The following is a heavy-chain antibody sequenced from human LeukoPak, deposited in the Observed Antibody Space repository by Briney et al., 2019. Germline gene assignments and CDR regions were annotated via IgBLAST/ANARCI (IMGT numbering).Heavy chain of an antibody. Sequence: GGSLRLSCAASGFTFDDYAMHWVRQAPGKGLEWVSAIHSAGDTHHANSVKGRFSISRDNSKNTVYLQMNSLRAEDTAVYYCARGFLVGNNAAWGQGTLVTISS. CDR1: GFTFDDYA. J-gene: IGHJ5*02. CDR2: IHSAGDT. D-gene: IGHD1-26*01. V-gene: IGHV3-66*01. CDR3: ARGFLVGNNAA.